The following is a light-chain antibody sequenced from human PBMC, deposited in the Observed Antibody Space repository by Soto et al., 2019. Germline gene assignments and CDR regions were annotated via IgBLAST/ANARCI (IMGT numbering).Light chain of an antibody. Sequence: EIVLTQSPGTLSLSPGERATLSCRARQSVSSSYLAWYQQKPGQAPRLLIFGTSSRATGIPDRFSGSGSGTDFTLSISRLEPEDFAVYYCQQYASSPLLNFGGGTKVDIK. CDR1: QSVSSSY. J-gene: IGKJ4*01. CDR2: GTS. CDR3: QQYASSPLLN. V-gene: IGKV3-20*01.